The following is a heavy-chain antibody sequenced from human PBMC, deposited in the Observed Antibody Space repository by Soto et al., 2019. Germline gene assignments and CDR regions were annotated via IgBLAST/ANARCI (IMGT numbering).Heavy chain of an antibody. J-gene: IGHJ6*02. Sequence: LKISCKGSGYTFTNYWIGWVRQMPGKGLEWMGIIYPGDSDTKYNPSFQGQVTISADKSITTTYLQWSSLKAPDTAIYYCAASIFYYGMDVWGQGTTVTVSS. V-gene: IGHV5-51*01. CDR3: AASIFYYGMDV. CDR1: GYTFTNYW. CDR2: IYPGDSDT.